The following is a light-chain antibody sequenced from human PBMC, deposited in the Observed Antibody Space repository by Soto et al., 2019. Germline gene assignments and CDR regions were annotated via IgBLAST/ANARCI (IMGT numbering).Light chain of an antibody. CDR2: GAS. CDR1: QSVDGK. CDR3: QQYANRPPLT. Sequence: EIVMTQSPVTLSVSPGERATLSCRASQSVDGKLAWYQQIPGQAPRLLIYGASTRATGIPARFSGSGSGTEFTLTISSLQSEDFAVYYCQQYANRPPLTFGGGTKVEIK. J-gene: IGKJ4*01. V-gene: IGKV3-15*01.